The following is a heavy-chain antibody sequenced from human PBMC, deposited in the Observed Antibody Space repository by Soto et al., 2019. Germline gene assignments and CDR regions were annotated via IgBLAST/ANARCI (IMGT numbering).Heavy chain of an antibody. J-gene: IGHJ4*02. Sequence: GGSLRLSCAASGFTFDDYAMHWVRQAPGKGLEWVSGISWNSGSIGYADSVKGRFTISRDNAKNSLYLQMNSLRAEDTALYYCAKSPGSGSYARSKSYYFDYWGQGTLVTVSS. D-gene: IGHD3-10*01. V-gene: IGHV3-9*01. CDR1: GFTFDDYA. CDR2: ISWNSGSI. CDR3: AKSPGSGSYARSKSYYFDY.